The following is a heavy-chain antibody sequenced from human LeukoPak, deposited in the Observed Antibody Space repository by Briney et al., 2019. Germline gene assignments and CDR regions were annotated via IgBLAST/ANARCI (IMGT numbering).Heavy chain of an antibody. D-gene: IGHD3-10*01. J-gene: IGHJ4*02. V-gene: IGHV3-23*01. CDR2: ISGNGYNT. Sequence: GGSLRLSCAASGFNLGNYAMSWFRQAPGKGLEWVSAISGNGYNTYYADSVKGRFTISSESSGNTLSLQMHNLRAEDTAVCYCAKGVRLWFAFYFDYWGQGTLVTVSS. CDR1: GFNLGNYA. CDR3: AKGVRLWFAFYFDY.